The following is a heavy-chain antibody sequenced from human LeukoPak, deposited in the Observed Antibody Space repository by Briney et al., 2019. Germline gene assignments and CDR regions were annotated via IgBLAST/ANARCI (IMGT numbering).Heavy chain of an antibody. CDR3: ARGGGTGYPFDY. CDR1: GGSISSYY. Sequence: SETLSLTRSVSGGSISSYYWSWIRQPPGKGLEWIGYIYYSGSTNYNPSLKSRVTISVEKSKNQFSLKLTSVTTADTAVYYCARGGGTGYPFDYWGQGTLVTVSS. J-gene: IGHJ4*02. CDR2: IYYSGST. D-gene: IGHD3-9*01. V-gene: IGHV4-59*01.